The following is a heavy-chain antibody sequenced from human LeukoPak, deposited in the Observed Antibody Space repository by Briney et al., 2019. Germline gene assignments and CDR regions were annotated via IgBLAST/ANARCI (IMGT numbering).Heavy chain of an antibody. J-gene: IGHJ3*02. V-gene: IGHV1-69*04. CDR2: IIPILGIA. CDR3: ARRRDSSGRAFDI. Sequence: ASVKVSCKASGGTFSSYAISWVRQAPGQGLEWMGRIIPILGIANYAQKFQGRVTITADKSTSTAYMELSSLRSEDTAVYYCARRRDSSGRAFDIWGQGTMVTVSS. CDR1: GGTFSSYA. D-gene: IGHD3-22*01.